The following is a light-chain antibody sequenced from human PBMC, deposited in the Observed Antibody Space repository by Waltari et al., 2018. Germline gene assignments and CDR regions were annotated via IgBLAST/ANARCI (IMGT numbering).Light chain of an antibody. CDR1: SRDVGANNF. V-gene: IGLV2-11*01. CDR3: CSCVGRNIYWV. Sequence: QSALTQPRSVSGSHGQSVTISCTGTSRDVGANNFVSWYQHHPDKAPKLFIYDINKRPPGVPDRFSGSKSGNTAPLTIAGLQAEDEADYYCCSCVGRNIYWVFGGGTKLTVL. CDR2: DIN. J-gene: IGLJ3*02.